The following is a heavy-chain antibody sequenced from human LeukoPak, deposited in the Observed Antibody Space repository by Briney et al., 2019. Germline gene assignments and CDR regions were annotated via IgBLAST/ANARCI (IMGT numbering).Heavy chain of an antibody. D-gene: IGHD3-22*01. Sequence: ASVKVSCKVSGYTLTELSMHWVRQAPGKGLEWMGGFDPEDGETIYAQKFQGRVTVTEDTSTDTAYMELSSLRSEDTAVYYCAGYYYDAFDIWGQGTMVTVSS. CDR1: GYTLTELS. CDR2: FDPEDGET. V-gene: IGHV1-24*01. J-gene: IGHJ3*02. CDR3: AGYYYDAFDI.